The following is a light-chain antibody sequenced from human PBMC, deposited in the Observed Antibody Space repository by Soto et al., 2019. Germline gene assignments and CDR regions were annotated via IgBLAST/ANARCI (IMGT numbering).Light chain of an antibody. CDR3: SSYTTYSTYV. Sequence: QSALTQPASVSGSPGQSIAISCTGTGSDIGAYSYVSWYQQHPGKAPRLMIFDVSNRPSGVPNRFSGSKSGNTASLTISGLQAEDEAVYYCSSYTTYSTYVFGTGTKLTVL. V-gene: IGLV2-14*03. CDR2: DVS. J-gene: IGLJ1*01. CDR1: GSDIGAYSY.